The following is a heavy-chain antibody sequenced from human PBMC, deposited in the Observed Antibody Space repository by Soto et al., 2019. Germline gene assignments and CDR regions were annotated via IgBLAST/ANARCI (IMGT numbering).Heavy chain of an antibody. CDR2: ISSSSSTI. J-gene: IGHJ4*02. Sequence: EVQLVESGGGLVQPGGSLRLSCAASGFTFSSYSMNWVRQAPGKGLEWVSYISSSSSTIYYADSVKGRFTISRDNAKNSLDLQMNSLRDEDTAVYYWARLVGYSSSRYWGQGTLVTVSS. D-gene: IGHD6-13*01. CDR1: GFTFSSYS. CDR3: ARLVGYSSSRY. V-gene: IGHV3-48*02.